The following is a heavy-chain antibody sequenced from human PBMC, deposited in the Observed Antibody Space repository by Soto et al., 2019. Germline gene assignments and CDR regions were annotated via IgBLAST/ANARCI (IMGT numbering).Heavy chain of an antibody. CDR1: RYIFTNYG. Sequence: QVQLVQSGVEVREPGASVKVSCKAVRYIFTNYGVSWVRQAPRQGLEWMGWITTYNGNTEYAKKFQGRVTMTTEASTSTAYMELGSLRSYGTAIYYCARALTGYGMDVWGQGNTVTVSS. V-gene: IGHV1-18*01. CDR2: ITTYNGNT. J-gene: IGHJ6*01. CDR3: ARALTGYGMDV.